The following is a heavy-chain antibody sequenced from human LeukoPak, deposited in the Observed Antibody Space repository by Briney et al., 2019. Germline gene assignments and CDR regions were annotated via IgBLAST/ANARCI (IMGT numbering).Heavy chain of an antibody. CDR2: IYSGGST. CDR1: GFTVSSNY. V-gene: IGHV3-53*01. CDR3: AKHTPLDYYDSSGYTLAD. Sequence: GGSLRLSCAASGFTVSSNYMSWVRQAPGKGLEWVSVIYSGGSTYYADSVKGRFTISRDNSKNTLYLQMNSLRAEDTAVYYCAKHTPLDYYDSSGYTLADWGQGTLVTVSS. J-gene: IGHJ4*02. D-gene: IGHD3-22*01.